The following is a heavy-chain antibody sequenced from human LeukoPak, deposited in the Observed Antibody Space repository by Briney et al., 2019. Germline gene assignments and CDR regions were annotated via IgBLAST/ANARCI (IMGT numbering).Heavy chain of an antibody. CDR3: TTGRRSRGGSSYYNGMDV. CDR2: IWYDGSNK. Sequence: GGSLRLSCAASGFTFSSYGMHWVRQAPGKGLEWVAVIWYDGSNKYYADSVKGRFTISRDNSKNTLFLQMNSLKTEDTAVYYCTTGRRSRGGSSYYNGMDVWGQGTTVTVSS. CDR1: GFTFSSYG. D-gene: IGHD2-15*01. V-gene: IGHV3-33*01. J-gene: IGHJ6*02.